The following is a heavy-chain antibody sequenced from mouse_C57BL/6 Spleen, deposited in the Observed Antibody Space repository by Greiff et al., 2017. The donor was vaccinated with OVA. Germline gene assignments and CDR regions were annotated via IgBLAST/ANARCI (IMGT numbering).Heavy chain of an antibody. CDR1: GYAFSSSW. J-gene: IGHJ3*01. V-gene: IGHV1-82*01. Sequence: QVQLQQSGPELVKPGASVKISCKASGYAFSSSWMNWVKQRPGKGLEWIGRIYPGDGDTNYNGKFKGKATLTADKSSSTAYMQLSSLTSEDSAVYFCAAQATFAYWGQGTLVTVS. CDR3: AAQATFAY. D-gene: IGHD3-2*02. CDR2: IYPGDGDT.